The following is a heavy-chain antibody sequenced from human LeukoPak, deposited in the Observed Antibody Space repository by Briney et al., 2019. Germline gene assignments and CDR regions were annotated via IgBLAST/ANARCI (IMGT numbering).Heavy chain of an antibody. CDR1: GFTFSSYW. Sequence: GGSLRLSCAASGFTFSSYWMSWVRQAPGKGLERAANIKQDGSEKYYVDSVKGRFTISRDNAKNSLYLQMNSLRAEDTAVYYCARDSYDSSGYSVTNAFDIWGQGTMVTVSS. CDR2: IKQDGSEK. J-gene: IGHJ3*02. CDR3: ARDSYDSSGYSVTNAFDI. D-gene: IGHD3-22*01. V-gene: IGHV3-7*03.